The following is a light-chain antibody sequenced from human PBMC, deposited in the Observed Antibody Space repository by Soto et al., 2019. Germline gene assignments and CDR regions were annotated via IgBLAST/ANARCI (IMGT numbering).Light chain of an antibody. CDR3: QQYGSSGLT. CDR1: QFVTSSY. V-gene: IGKV3-20*01. J-gene: IGKJ4*01. CDR2: GAS. Sequence: EIVLTQSPGTLSLSPGERATLSCRASQFVTSSYFAWYQQKPGQTPRLLIYGASIRASGIPERFSGSGSGTDFSLTIRRLDPEDFAVYDCQQYGSSGLTFGGGTRVEIK.